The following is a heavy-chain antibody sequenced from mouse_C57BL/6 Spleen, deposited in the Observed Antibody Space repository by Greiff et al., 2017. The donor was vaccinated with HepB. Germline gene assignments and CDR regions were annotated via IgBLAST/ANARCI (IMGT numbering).Heavy chain of an antibody. V-gene: IGHV1-69*01. CDR2: IDPSDSYT. J-gene: IGHJ4*01. Sequence: VQLQQPGAELVMPGASVKLSCKASGYTFTSYWMHWVKQRPGQGLEWIGEIDPSDSYTNYNEKFKSKATLTVDKSSSTAYMQLSSLTSEDSAVYYCARRDAMDYWGQGTSVTVSS. CDR1: GYTFTSYW. CDR3: ARRDAMDY.